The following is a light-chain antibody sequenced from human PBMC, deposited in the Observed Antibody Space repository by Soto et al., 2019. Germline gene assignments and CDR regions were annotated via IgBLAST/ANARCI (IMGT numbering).Light chain of an antibody. CDR3: QQYDNSVWT. J-gene: IGKJ1*01. CDR1: ESVSSTS. V-gene: IGKV3-20*01. Sequence: EIVLTQSPGTLSLSPGERGTLSCRASESVSSTSLAWYQQKPGQAPRLLMYGVSSRATGIPARFSGSGSGTDFTLTINRLEPEDFAVYFCQQYDNSVWTFGQGTKVDI. CDR2: GVS.